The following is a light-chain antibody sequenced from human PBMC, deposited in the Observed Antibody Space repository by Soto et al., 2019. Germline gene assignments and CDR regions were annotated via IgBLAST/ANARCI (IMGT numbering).Light chain of an antibody. CDR2: DAS. CDR1: QRMSAW. CDR3: QQYDTYPWT. Sequence: DIQMTQSPTTLSASVGDRVIITCRASQRMSAWLAWYQQEPGKAPTLLIYDASSLENGVPSRFSGSGSGTDFTLTISSLQPDDFATYYCQQYDTYPWTFGQGTKVEIK. J-gene: IGKJ1*01. V-gene: IGKV1-5*01.